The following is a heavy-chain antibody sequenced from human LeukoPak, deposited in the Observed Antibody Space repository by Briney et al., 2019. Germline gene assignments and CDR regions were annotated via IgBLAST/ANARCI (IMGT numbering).Heavy chain of an antibody. D-gene: IGHD2-2*01. Sequence: SETLSLTCTVSGGSITGYYWSWIRQPAGKGLEWIGRIYTSGSTSYNPSLKSRVTMSVDTSKNQFSLKLSSVTAADTAVYYCARGCSSTSCWLRMDVWGQGTTVTVSS. CDR1: GGSITGYY. V-gene: IGHV4-4*07. CDR3: ARGCSSTSCWLRMDV. CDR2: IYTSGST. J-gene: IGHJ6*02.